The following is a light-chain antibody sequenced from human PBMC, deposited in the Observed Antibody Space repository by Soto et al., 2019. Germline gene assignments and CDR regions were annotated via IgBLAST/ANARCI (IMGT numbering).Light chain of an antibody. V-gene: IGKV4-1*01. CDR1: QSVLDISNNKEC. J-gene: IGKJ3*01. CDR3: QQFPSNMFT. CDR2: WAS. Sequence: DIVLTQSPDSLAVSLGERATINCKSSQSVLDISNNKECLAWFQQKPGQPPKLLIYWASTRESGVPDRFTGSGSGTDFTLTISSLQAEDVAIYYCQQFPSNMFTFGPGTKVDIK.